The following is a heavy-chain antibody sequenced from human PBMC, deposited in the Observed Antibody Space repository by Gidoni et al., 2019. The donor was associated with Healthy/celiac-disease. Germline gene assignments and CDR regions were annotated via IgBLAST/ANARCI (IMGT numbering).Heavy chain of an antibody. D-gene: IGHD3-9*01. V-gene: IGHV3-7*04. CDR1: GFTLSSYW. Sequence: EVQLVESGGGLVQPGGSLRLSCAASGFTLSSYWMSWVRQAPGKGLEWVANIKQDGSEKYYVDSVKGRFTISRDNAKNSLYLQMNSLRAEDTAVYYCARDVIRRLVIRLWYFDLWGRGTLVTVSS. J-gene: IGHJ2*01. CDR3: ARDVIRRLVIRLWYFDL. CDR2: IKQDGSEK.